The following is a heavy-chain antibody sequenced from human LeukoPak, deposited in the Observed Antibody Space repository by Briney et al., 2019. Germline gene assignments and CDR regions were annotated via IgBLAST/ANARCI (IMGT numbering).Heavy chain of an antibody. CDR1: GYTFSRYG. V-gene: IGHV1-18*03. J-gene: IGHJ5*02. CDR3: ARDWYCSGGSCYDCFDP. Sequence: ASVKVSCKASGYTFSRYGISWVRQAPGQGLEWMGWISGYNDNTKYAQKLQGRVTMTTDTSTSTAYMELRSLRTDDMAVYYCARDWYCSGGSCYDCFDPWGQGTLVTVSS. CDR2: ISGYNDNT. D-gene: IGHD2-15*01.